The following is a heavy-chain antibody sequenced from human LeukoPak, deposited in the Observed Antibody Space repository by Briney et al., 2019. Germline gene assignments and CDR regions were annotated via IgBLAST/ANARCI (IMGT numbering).Heavy chain of an antibody. CDR2: TRNKANSYTT. J-gene: IGHJ6*03. D-gene: IGHD2-2*01. CDR1: GFTFSDHY. Sequence: GGSLRLSCAASGFTFSDHYMDWVRQAPGKGLEWVGRTRNKANSYTTEYAASVKGRFTISRDDSKNSLYLQMNSLKTEDTAVYYCARDRYCSSTSCLHDYYYYMDVWGKGTTVTVSS. V-gene: IGHV3-72*01. CDR3: ARDRYCSSTSCLHDYYYYMDV.